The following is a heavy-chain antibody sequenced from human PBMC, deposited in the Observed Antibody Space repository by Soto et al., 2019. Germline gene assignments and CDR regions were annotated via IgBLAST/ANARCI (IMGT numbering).Heavy chain of an antibody. CDR3: ARVLVFYGGFAP. D-gene: IGHD2-21*02. V-gene: IGHV3-74*01. Sequence: PGGALRLSCAASGFTFRSYWMHLVRQAPGKGLVWVSRIKSDGRGAIYADSVKGRFTVSRDNAKNSLYLQMNSLRAKDTAVYYCARVLVFYGGFAPWGQGTLVTVSS. J-gene: IGHJ5*02. CDR1: GFTFRSYW. CDR2: IKSDGRGA.